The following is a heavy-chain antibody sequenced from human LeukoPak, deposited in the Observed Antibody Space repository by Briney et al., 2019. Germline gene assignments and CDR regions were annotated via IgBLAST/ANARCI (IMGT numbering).Heavy chain of an antibody. J-gene: IGHJ5*02. D-gene: IGHD2-2*01. CDR1: GYTFTGYY. CDR2: INPNSGGT. CDR3: AKGNTSNRKVNRFHP. Sequence: ASVKVSCKASGYTFTGYYMHWVRQAPGQGLEWMGWINPNSGGTNYAQKFQGWVTMTRDTSISTAYMELSRLRSDDTAVYYCAKGNTSNRKVNRFHPRGQGTLVTVSS. V-gene: IGHV1-2*04.